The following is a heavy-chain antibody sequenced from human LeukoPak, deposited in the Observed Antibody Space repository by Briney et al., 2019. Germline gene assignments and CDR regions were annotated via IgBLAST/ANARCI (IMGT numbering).Heavy chain of an antibody. Sequence: TGGSLRLSCVASGFTFTNYWMSWVRQAPGKGLEWVASIKQDGSEKYYVDSVKGRFTFSRDNAKISPYLQMNSLRAEDTAVYYCARDQRYCSSSSCPWEPFDYWGQGTLVTVSS. D-gene: IGHD2-2*01. CDR2: IKQDGSEK. CDR1: GFTFTNYW. J-gene: IGHJ4*02. CDR3: ARDQRYCSSSSCPWEPFDY. V-gene: IGHV3-7*05.